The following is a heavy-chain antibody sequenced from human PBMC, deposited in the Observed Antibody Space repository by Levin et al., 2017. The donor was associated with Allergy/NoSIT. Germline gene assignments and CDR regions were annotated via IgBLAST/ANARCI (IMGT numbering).Heavy chain of an antibody. CDR2: IYNTGTT. D-gene: IGHD6-13*01. CDR1: GVTVSTNY. J-gene: IGHJ4*02. Sequence: SCAASGVTVSTNYMTWVRQAPGKGLEWVSIIYNTGTTYYADSVKGRFTISRDNSKNTLYLRMNSLRAEDTGVYYCARVSLTSSWYGDYWGQGTPVTVSS. V-gene: IGHV3-66*01. CDR3: ARVSLTSSWYGDY.